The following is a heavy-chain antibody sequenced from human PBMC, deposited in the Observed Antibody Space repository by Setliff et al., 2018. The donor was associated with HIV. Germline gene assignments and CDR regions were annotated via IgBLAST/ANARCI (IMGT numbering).Heavy chain of an antibody. V-gene: IGHV1-2*02. J-gene: IGHJ3*02. Sequence: ASVKVSCKASGYTFTDNYIHWVRQAPGQGLEWMAWINSASGGTNYAQDFQGRVTVTRDTSINTVYVEVNGLKSDDTAVYYCARDYIHVFDIWGQGTMVTVSS. CDR2: INSASGGT. CDR1: GYTFTDNY. CDR3: ARDYIHVFDI.